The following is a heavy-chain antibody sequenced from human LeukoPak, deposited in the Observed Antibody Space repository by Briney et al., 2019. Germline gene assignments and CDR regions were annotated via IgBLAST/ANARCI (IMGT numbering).Heavy chain of an antibody. J-gene: IGHJ4*02. CDR2: ISYDGSNK. V-gene: IGHV3-30*04. D-gene: IGHD6-13*01. CDR1: GFTFSSYA. Sequence: GGSLRLSCAASGFTFSSYAMHWVRQAPGKGLEWVAVISYDGSNKYYADSVKGRFTISRDNSKNTLYLQMNSLRAEDTAVYYCAKDRSSSWYHSYFNYWGQGTLVTVSS. CDR3: AKDRSSSWYHSYFNY.